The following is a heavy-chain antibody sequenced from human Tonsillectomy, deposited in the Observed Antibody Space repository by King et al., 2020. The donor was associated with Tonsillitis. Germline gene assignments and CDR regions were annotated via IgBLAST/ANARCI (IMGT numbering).Heavy chain of an antibody. Sequence: QLVQSGAEVKKPGASVKVSCKASGYSFTEYYMHWVRQAPGQGLEWMGFSNPNSGGRNYAQKFEGRVTMTRDTSISTAYMELSRLTSNDTAVYYCARGTKTGKGGYWGQGTLVTVSS. V-gene: IGHV1-2*02. CDR1: GYSFTEYY. CDR2: SNPNSGGR. CDR3: ARGTKTGKGGY. D-gene: IGHD3-10*01. J-gene: IGHJ4*02.